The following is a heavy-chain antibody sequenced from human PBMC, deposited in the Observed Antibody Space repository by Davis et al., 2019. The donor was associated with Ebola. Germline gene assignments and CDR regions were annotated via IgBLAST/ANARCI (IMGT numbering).Heavy chain of an antibody. CDR2: MYSGGTT. J-gene: IGHJ6*02. Sequence: GESLKISCAASGFTFSSTTMNWVRQAPGKGLQWVSIMYSGGTTYYADSVKGRFTISRDSSKNTVYLQMNNLRAEDTAVYYCARGDFYYGVDVWGQGTTVTVSS. CDR1: GFTFSSTT. CDR3: ARGDFYYGVDV. V-gene: IGHV3-53*01.